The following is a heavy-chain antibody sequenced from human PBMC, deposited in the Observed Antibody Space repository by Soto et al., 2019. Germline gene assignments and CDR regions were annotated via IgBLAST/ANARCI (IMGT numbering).Heavy chain of an antibody. Sequence: QVQLQESGPGLVKPSGTLSLTWGVFGGSFRNSNWWTWVRQPPGKGLGWIGEIYHTGSTNYNSSLMSRVTISLDKPNNQFSLKLSSVTAADTAVYYCTHRPIVGAAIWGQGTLVTVSS. CDR3: THRPIVGAAI. D-gene: IGHD1-26*01. V-gene: IGHV4-4*02. CDR2: IYHTGST. J-gene: IGHJ4*02. CDR1: GGSFRNSNW.